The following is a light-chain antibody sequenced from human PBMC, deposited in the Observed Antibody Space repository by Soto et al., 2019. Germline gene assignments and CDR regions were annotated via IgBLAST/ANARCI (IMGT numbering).Light chain of an antibody. CDR1: QGIRTE. CDR3: LQDNSYPRT. V-gene: IGKV1-6*01. CDR2: GAS. Sequence: AIHMTQSPSSLYSSVGDRVTITFRASQGIRTELGWYQQKPGKAPRLLIYGASTLQGGVPSRFSGSGSGTDFTLTISSLQPEDFATYYCLQDNSYPRTFGQGTKVEIK. J-gene: IGKJ1*01.